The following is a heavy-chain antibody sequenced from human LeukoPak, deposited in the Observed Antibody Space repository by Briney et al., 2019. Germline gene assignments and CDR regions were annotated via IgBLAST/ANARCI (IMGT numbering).Heavy chain of an antibody. CDR2: IYYSGST. CDR1: GGSISSYY. V-gene: IGHV4-59*01. J-gene: IGHJ6*02. CDR3: ARDRITMVRGADHNYGMDV. Sequence: SETLSLTCTVSGGSISSYYWSWIRQPLGKGLEWIGHIYYSGSTNYNPSLKSRVSISVDTSKNQFSLKLSSVTAADTAVYYCARDRITMVRGADHNYGMDVWGQGTTVTVSS. D-gene: IGHD3-10*01.